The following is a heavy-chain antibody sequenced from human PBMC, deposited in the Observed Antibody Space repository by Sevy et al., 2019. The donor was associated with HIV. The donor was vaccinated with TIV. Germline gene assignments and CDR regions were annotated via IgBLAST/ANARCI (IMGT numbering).Heavy chain of an antibody. CDR3: ARGGGKDYFVWLLNYYYYDGMDV. V-gene: IGHV3-30-3*01. Sequence: GGSLRLSCAASGFTFSSYAMHWVRQAPGKGLEWVAVISYDGSNKFYADSVKGRFTISRDNSRDTRYLQMNSLGAEDTVVYYCARGGGKDYFVWLLNYYYYDGMDVWGQGTTVTVSS. D-gene: IGHD3-9*01. CDR2: ISYDGSNK. J-gene: IGHJ6*02. CDR1: GFTFSSYA.